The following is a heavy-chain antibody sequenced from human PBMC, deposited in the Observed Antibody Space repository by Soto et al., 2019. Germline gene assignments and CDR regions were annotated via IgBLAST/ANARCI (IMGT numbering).Heavy chain of an antibody. Sequence: QVQLVESGGGVVQPGRSLRLSCAASGFTFSSHGMHWVRQAPGTGLEWVAVTSNDGSIEYYVDSVKGLFTISRDNSKNSLFLQMNSLRAEDTAMYYCAKEGHCNRSDCRYHFDFWGQGALVTVSS. CDR3: AKEGHCNRSDCRYHFDF. CDR1: GFTFSSHG. J-gene: IGHJ4*02. V-gene: IGHV3-30*18. CDR2: TSNDGSIE. D-gene: IGHD2-2*01.